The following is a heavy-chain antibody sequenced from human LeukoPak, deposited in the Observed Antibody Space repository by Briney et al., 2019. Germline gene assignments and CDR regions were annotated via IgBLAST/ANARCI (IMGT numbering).Heavy chain of an antibody. CDR2: IWSDGGNK. Sequence: GGSLRLSWAASEFTFSSYGMHWVRHAPGKVLEWVAFIWSDGGNKFYADSVKGRFTISRDNSKNTLYQKMHSLRAEDRAVYYCARGYYDSSDYLFDYWGQGTTVTVSS. V-gene: IGHV3-33*01. CDR1: EFTFSSYG. CDR3: ARGYYDSSDYLFDY. J-gene: IGHJ4*02. D-gene: IGHD3-22*01.